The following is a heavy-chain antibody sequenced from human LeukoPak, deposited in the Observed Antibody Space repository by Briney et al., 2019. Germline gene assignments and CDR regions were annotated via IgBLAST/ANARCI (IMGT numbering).Heavy chain of an antibody. V-gene: IGHV3-7*01. D-gene: IGHD3-9*01. CDR1: GFTFSSYW. Sequence: GGSLRLSCAASGFTFSSYWMSWVRQAPGKGLEWVANIKQDGSEKYYVDSVRGRFTISRDNAKNSLYLQMNSLRAEDTAVCYCARGDWPPLPYAFDHWGQGTLVTVSS. J-gene: IGHJ4*02. CDR3: ARGDWPPLPYAFDH. CDR2: IKQDGSEK.